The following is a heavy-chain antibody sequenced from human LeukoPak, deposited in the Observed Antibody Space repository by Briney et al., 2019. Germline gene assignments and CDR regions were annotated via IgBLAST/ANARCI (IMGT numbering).Heavy chain of an antibody. CDR3: ARGKYCYDSSGYMRNDY. D-gene: IGHD3-22*01. J-gene: IGHJ4*02. CDR1: GFTFSING. CDR2: ISSSSSTI. V-gene: IGHV3-48*04. Sequence: TGGSLRLSCAASGFTFSINGMSWVHQAPGKGLEWVSYISSSSSTIYYADSVKGRFTISRDNAKNSLYLQMNSLRAEDTAVYYCARGKYCYDSSGYMRNDYWGQGTLVTVSS.